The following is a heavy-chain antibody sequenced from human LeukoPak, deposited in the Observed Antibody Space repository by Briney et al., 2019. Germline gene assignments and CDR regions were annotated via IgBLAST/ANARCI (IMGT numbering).Heavy chain of an antibody. V-gene: IGHV3-7*01. CDR1: GFTFNDYW. J-gene: IGHJ5*02. CDR3: ARDSRMNYYAS. D-gene: IGHD3-3*01. CDR2: INEDGSAK. Sequence: PGGSLRLSCTASGFTFNDYWMTWVRQTPGKGLEWLANINEDGSAKNYVDSVKGRFTISRDNAVNSLYLQMNSLRAEDTATYYCARDSRMNYYASWGRGTLVTVSS.